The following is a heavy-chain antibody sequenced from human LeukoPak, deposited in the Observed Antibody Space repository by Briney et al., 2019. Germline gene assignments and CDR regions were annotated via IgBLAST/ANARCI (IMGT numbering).Heavy chain of an antibody. V-gene: IGHV4-38-2*02. Sequence: SETLSLTCVVSGYSISNDYYWGWIRQPPGKGLEWIGSVYHTGSPYYNPSLKSRVTISVDTSKNQFSLKLSSVTAADTAVYYCARDSSSGWYDYYYMDVWGKGTTVTVSS. D-gene: IGHD6-19*01. CDR1: GYSISNDYY. J-gene: IGHJ6*03. CDR2: VYHTGSP. CDR3: ARDSSSGWYDYYYMDV.